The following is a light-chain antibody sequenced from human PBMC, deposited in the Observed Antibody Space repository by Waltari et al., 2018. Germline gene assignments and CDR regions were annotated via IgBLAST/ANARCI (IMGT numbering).Light chain of an antibody. CDR3: QAWDSTAVV. CDR2: EAT. J-gene: IGLJ3*02. Sequence: YELTQAPSVAVSPGQTASLTCSGDQLGDKYASWYQQKPGQSPVLVIYEATKRPSGIPERFSGSNSGDTATLTISGTQAMDEADYYCQAWDSTAVVFGGGTKLTVL. CDR1: QLGDKY. V-gene: IGLV3-1*01.